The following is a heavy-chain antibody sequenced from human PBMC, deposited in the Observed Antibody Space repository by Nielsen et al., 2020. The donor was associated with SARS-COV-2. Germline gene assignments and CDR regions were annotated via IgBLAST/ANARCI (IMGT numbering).Heavy chain of an antibody. Sequence: ASVKVSCKASGYTFTSYGISWVRQAPGQGLEWMGWISAYNGNTNYAQKPQGRVTMTTDTSTSTAYMELRSLRSDDTAVYYCARGEKAGYMNPDFDYWGQGTLVTVSS. CDR1: GYTFTSYG. CDR3: ARGEKAGYMNPDFDY. CDR2: ISAYNGNT. D-gene: IGHD5-18*01. V-gene: IGHV1-18*01. J-gene: IGHJ4*02.